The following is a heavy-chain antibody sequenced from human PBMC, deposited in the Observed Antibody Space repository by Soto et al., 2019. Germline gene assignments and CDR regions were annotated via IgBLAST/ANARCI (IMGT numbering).Heavy chain of an antibody. CDR3: ARGHTACLTY. J-gene: IGHJ4*02. Sequence: EVQLVESGGDLVQPGGSLRLSCAASGFTFNNYWMHWVRQVPGKGLVWVSRINSDGSTISYADSVKGRFTISRDNAKNTLYLQMSRLRAEDTAVYYCARGHTACLTYWGQGTLVTVSS. D-gene: IGHD2-21*02. V-gene: IGHV3-74*03. CDR2: INSDGSTI. CDR1: GFTFNNYW.